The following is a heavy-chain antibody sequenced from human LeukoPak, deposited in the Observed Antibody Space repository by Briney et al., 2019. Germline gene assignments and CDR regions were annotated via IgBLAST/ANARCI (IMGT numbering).Heavy chain of an antibody. D-gene: IGHD2-2*01. CDR1: GFIFSSYS. Sequence: GSLRLSCAASGFIFSSYSMNWVRQAPGKGLEWVSSISSSSSYIYYADSVKGRFTISRDNAKNSLYLQMNSLRAEDTAVYYCAREGPGCSSTSCPSDYWGQGTLVTVSS. V-gene: IGHV3-21*01. CDR2: ISSSSSYI. J-gene: IGHJ4*02. CDR3: AREGPGCSSTSCPSDY.